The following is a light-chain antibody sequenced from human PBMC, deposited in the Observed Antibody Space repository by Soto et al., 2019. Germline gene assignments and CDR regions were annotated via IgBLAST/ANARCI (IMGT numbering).Light chain of an antibody. CDR3: QQYLSTHFS. CDR1: QSAFYSSNTKNH. J-gene: IGKJ2*01. CDR2: WAS. Sequence: DIVMTQSPDSLAVSLGERATINCKSGQSAFYSSNTKNHFAWYQQKPGQPPKLLICWASTRESGVPDRFRGSGSGTDFTLTISSLQAEDVSFDYCQQYLSTHFSFGQENKLETK. V-gene: IGKV4-1*01.